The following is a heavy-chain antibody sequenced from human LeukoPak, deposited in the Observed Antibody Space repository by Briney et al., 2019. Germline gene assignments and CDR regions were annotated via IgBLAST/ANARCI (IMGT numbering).Heavy chain of an antibody. J-gene: IGHJ5*02. CDR2: INHSGST. CDR3: ARDQQLGSYNSFDP. V-gene: IGHV4-34*01. CDR1: GGSFSGYY. Sequence: SETLSLTCAVYGGSFSGYYWSWIRQPPGKGLEWIGEINHSGSTNYNPSLKSRVTISVDTSKNQFSLKLSSVTAADTSIYYCARDQQLGSYNSFDPWGQGNLVTVSS. D-gene: IGHD6-13*01.